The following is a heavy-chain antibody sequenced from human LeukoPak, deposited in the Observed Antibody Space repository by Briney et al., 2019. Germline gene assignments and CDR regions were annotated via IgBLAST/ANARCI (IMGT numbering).Heavy chain of an antibody. Sequence: ASVKVSCKASGYTFNSYGITWVRQAPGQGLEWMGWISSYNGNTEYAQKLEGRVTMTTDTSTSTAYMELRSLRSDDTAVYYCARDRYGSGSQYNWFDPWGQGTLVTVSS. CDR2: ISSYNGNT. J-gene: IGHJ5*02. CDR1: GYTFNSYG. V-gene: IGHV1-18*01. CDR3: ARDRYGSGSQYNWFDP. D-gene: IGHD3-10*01.